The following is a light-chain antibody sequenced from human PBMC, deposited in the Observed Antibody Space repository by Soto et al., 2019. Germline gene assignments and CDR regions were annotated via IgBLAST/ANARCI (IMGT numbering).Light chain of an antibody. CDR3: CSYAGSYTVL. V-gene: IGLV2-11*01. Sequence: QSALTQPRSVSGSPGQSVTISCTGTSSDVGGYNYVSWYQHHPGKAPKLMIYDVNKRPSGVPYHFSGSKSGNTASLTISGLQAEDEADYYCCSYAGSYTVLFGGGTKLTVL. CDR2: DVN. CDR1: SSDVGGYNY. J-gene: IGLJ2*01.